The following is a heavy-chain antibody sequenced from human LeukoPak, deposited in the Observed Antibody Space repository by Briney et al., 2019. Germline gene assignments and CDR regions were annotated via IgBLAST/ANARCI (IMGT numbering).Heavy chain of an antibody. CDR1: GFTFSSYE. CDR3: ARDQALRYFDWLPDYYYYYYMDV. J-gene: IGHJ6*03. V-gene: IGHV3-48*03. D-gene: IGHD3-9*01. CDR2: ISSSGSTI. Sequence: GGSLRLSCAASGFTFSSYEMNWVRQAPGKGLEWVSYISSSGSTIYYADSVKGRFTISRDNAKSSLYLQMNSLRAEDTAVYYCARDQALRYFDWLPDYYYYYYMDVWGKGTTVTISS.